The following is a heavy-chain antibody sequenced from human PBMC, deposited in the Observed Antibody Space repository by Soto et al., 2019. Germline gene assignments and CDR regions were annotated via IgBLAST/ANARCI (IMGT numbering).Heavy chain of an antibody. Sequence: GGSLRLSCAASGFTFSSYEMNWVRQAPGKGLEWVSYISSSGSTIYYADSVKGRFTISRDNAKNSLYLQMNSLRAEDTAVYYCARGANGYYYDSSGYSDAFDIWGQGTMVTVSS. CDR3: ARGANGYYYDSSGYSDAFDI. J-gene: IGHJ3*02. CDR1: GFTFSSYE. V-gene: IGHV3-48*03. CDR2: ISSSGSTI. D-gene: IGHD3-22*01.